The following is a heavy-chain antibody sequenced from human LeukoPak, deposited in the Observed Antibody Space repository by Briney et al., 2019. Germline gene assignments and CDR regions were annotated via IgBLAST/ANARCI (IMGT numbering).Heavy chain of an antibody. CDR1: GGSISSYY. J-gene: IGHJ6*03. Sequence: SETLSLTCTVSGGSISSYYWSWIRQPAGKGLEWIGRIYTSGSTNYNPSLKSRVTMSVDTSKNQFSQKLSSVTAADTAVYYCARDGDYDFWSGYYKAYYYYMDVWGRGTTVTVSS. CDR3: ARDGDYDFWSGYYKAYYYYMDV. D-gene: IGHD3-3*01. V-gene: IGHV4-4*07. CDR2: IYTSGST.